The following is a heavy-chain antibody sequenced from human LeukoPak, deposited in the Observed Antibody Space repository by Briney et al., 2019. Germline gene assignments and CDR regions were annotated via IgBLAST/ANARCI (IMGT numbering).Heavy chain of an antibody. D-gene: IGHD4-17*01. CDR3: AREPSTVTTTSRARYYFDY. Sequence: GASVKVSCKASGYTFTSYDINWERQATGQGLEWMGWMNPILGIANYAQKFQGRVTITADKSTSTAYMELSSLRSEDTAVYYCAREPSTVTTTSRARYYFDYWGQGTLVTVSS. V-gene: IGHV1-69*10. J-gene: IGHJ4*02. CDR1: GYTFTSYD. CDR2: MNPILGIA.